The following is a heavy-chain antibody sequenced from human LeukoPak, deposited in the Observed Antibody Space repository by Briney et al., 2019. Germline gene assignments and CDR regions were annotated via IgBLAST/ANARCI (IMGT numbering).Heavy chain of an antibody. CDR2: INWNGGST. CDR1: GFTFSSYW. J-gene: IGHJ4*02. D-gene: IGHD3-22*01. CDR3: ARVEYYYDSSGYFDY. Sequence: GGSLRLSCAASGFTFSSYWMSWVRQAPGKGLEWVSGINWNGGSTGYADSVKGRFTISRDNAKNSLYLQMNSLRAEDTALYYCARVEYYYDSSGYFDYWGQGTLVTVSS. V-gene: IGHV3-20*04.